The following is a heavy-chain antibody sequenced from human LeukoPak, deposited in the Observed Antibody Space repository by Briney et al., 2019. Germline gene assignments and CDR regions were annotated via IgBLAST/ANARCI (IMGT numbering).Heavy chain of an antibody. Sequence: GRSLRLSCAASGFTFSSYGMHWVRQGPGKGLERVAFIRYDGSNKYYADSVKGRFTISRDNAKNSLYLQMNSLRAEDTAVYYCARAYGSGRHFDYWGQGTLVTVSS. CDR1: GFTFSSYG. V-gene: IGHV3-33*08. CDR2: IRYDGSNK. CDR3: ARAYGSGRHFDY. J-gene: IGHJ4*02. D-gene: IGHD3-10*01.